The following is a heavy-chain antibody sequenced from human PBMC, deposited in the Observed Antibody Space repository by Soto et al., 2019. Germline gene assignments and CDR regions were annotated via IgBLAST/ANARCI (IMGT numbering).Heavy chain of an antibody. CDR3: AREGIAVAGYYFDY. J-gene: IGHJ4*02. Sequence: XXSLRLSCAASGFTFSSYSMNWVLRAPGKGLEWVSSISSSSSYIYYADSVKGRFTISRDNAKNSLYLQMNSLRAEDTAVYYCAREGIAVAGYYFDYWGQGTLVTVSS. D-gene: IGHD6-19*01. V-gene: IGHV3-21*01. CDR1: GFTFSSYS. CDR2: ISSSSSYI.